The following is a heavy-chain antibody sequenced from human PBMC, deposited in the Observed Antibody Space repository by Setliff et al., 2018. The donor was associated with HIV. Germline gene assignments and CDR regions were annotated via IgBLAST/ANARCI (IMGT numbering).Heavy chain of an antibody. CDR3: ARDLSSSAWSEGLYYFDS. Sequence: SETLSLTCAVYGEPFSDYYWNWIRQPPGKGLEWIGEINHSGSTNYNPSLKSRVTISVDTSKNQFSLKLNSVTAADTAVYYCARDLSSSAWSEGLYYFDSWGRGTLVTVS. D-gene: IGHD6-19*01. CDR2: INHSGST. V-gene: IGHV4-34*01. J-gene: IGHJ4*02. CDR1: GEPFSDYY.